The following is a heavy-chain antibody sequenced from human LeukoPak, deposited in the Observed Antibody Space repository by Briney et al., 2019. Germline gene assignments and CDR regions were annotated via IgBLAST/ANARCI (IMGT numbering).Heavy chain of an antibody. D-gene: IGHD3/OR15-3a*01. CDR2: INHSGST. CDR1: GGSFSGYY. V-gene: IGHV4-34*01. CDR3: AREPLWTGDRRAGFDY. Sequence: SETLSLTCAVYGGSFSGYYWSWLRQPPGKGLEWIGEINHSGSTNYNPSLKSRVTISVGTSKNQFSLKLSSVTAADTAVYYSAREPLWTGDRRAGFDYWGQGTLVTVSS. J-gene: IGHJ4*02.